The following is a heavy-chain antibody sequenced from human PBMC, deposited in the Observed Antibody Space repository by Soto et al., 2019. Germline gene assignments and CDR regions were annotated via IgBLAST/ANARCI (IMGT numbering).Heavy chain of an antibody. CDR2: ISPHNGNT. CDR1: GYTFTSYD. J-gene: IGHJ4*02. V-gene: IGHV1-18*04. D-gene: IGHD6-6*01. Sequence: QVQLLQSGAEVKKPGASVKVSCQTSGYTFTSYDLTWVRQAPGQGLEWVGWISPHNGNTDYTPKLQDRVTMTADISTGTAYMELLSLRSDDTAVYYCAMYSRSSLDYWGQGTLVSGSS. CDR3: AMYSRSSLDY.